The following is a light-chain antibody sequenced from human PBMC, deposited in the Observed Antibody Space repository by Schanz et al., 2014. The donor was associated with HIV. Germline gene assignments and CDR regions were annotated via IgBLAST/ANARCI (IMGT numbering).Light chain of an antibody. CDR3: QSYAGS. CDR1: QSVGGSQ. V-gene: IGKV3-20*01. CDR2: ATS. J-gene: IGKJ3*01. Sequence: EIVLTQSPGRLSLSPGERATLSCRASQSVGGSQLAWFQLKRGQPPRLLIYATSFRAVGIPDRFSGSGSETDFTLTISGLEPEDFAVYYCQSYAGSFGPGTKVDIK.